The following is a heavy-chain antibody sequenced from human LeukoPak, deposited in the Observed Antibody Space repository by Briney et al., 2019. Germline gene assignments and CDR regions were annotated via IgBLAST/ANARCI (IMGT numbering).Heavy chain of an antibody. D-gene: IGHD3-3*01. CDR1: GGSFSGYY. V-gene: IGHV4-34*01. CDR2: INHSGST. CDR3: ARVRSYNFLRGYFDY. Sequence: NPSETLSLTCAVYGGSFSGYYWSWIRQPPGKGLEWIGEINHSGSTNYNPSLKSRVTISVDTSKNQFSLKLSSVTAADTAVYYCARVRSYNFLRGYFDYWGQGTLVTVSS. J-gene: IGHJ4*02.